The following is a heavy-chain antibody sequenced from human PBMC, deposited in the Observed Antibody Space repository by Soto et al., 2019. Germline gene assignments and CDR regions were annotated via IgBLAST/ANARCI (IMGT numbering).Heavy chain of an antibody. CDR1: GFTFSNYD. V-gene: IGHV3-13*01. Sequence: GGSLRLSCAASGFTFSNYDMHWVRQATGKGLEWVSTISTAGNTYSPGSVKGRFTISRENANNSLYLQMNSLRVDDTAVYYCARGRDSGLYYFDYWGQGTLVTVSS. CDR3: ARGRDSGLYYFDY. J-gene: IGHJ4*02. CDR2: ISTAGNT. D-gene: IGHD2-21*01.